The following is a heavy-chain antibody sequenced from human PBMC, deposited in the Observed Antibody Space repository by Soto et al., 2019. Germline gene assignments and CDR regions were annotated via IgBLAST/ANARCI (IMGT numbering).Heavy chain of an antibody. CDR3: ARVTSKGYCSGASCYYFDY. Sequence: SETLSLTCAVSGGSISSSNWWSWVRQPPGKGLEWIGEIYHSGSTNYNPSLKSRVTISVDKSKNQFSLRLSSVTAADTAVDYCARVTSKGYCSGASCYYFDYWGQGTLVTVSS. J-gene: IGHJ4*02. CDR1: GGSISSSNW. V-gene: IGHV4-4*02. CDR2: IYHSGST. D-gene: IGHD2-15*01.